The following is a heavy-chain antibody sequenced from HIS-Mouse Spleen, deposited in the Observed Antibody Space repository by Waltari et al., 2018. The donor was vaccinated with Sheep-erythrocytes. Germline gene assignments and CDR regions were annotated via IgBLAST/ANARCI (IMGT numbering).Heavy chain of an antibody. CDR3: AKDRIRVWWLLDY. CDR2: ISYDGSNK. Sequence: QVQLVESGGGVVQPGRSLRLSCAASGFTFSSYGMHWVRQAPGKGLEWVAVISYDGSNKYYADSVKGRFTISRDNSKNTLYLQMNSLRAEDTAVYYCAKDRIRVWWLLDYWGQGTLVTVSS. CDR1: GFTFSSYG. V-gene: IGHV3-30*18. J-gene: IGHJ4*02. D-gene: IGHD5-12*01.